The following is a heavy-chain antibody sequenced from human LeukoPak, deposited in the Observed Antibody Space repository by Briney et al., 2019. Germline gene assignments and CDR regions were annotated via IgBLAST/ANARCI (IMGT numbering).Heavy chain of an antibody. CDR1: GFTFSDYY. CDR3: ARHEHSSSWSPPGYFDV. Sequence: GGSLRLSCAASGFTFSDYYMSWIRQAPGKGLEWVSYISSSGSTIYYADSVKGRFTISRDNSKNTLYLQMNSLRAEDTAVYYCARHEHSSSWSPPGYFDVWGRGALVTVSS. D-gene: IGHD6-13*01. J-gene: IGHJ2*01. V-gene: IGHV3-11*01. CDR2: ISSSGSTI.